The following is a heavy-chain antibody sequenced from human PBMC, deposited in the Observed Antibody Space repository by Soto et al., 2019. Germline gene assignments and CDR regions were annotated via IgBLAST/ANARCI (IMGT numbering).Heavy chain of an antibody. Sequence: PGGSVRLSCAGSGFTFGDSYMSWIRQAPGKGLEWLSYISPGSRYPAYADSVKGRFTISRDNAKRSLYLQMMSLTAEDTAIYYCVRGGGGGLFDPWGQGTMVTSPQ. D-gene: IGHD2-15*01. CDR3: VRGGGGGLFDP. V-gene: IGHV3-11*06. CDR1: GFTFGDSY. J-gene: IGHJ5*02. CDR2: ISPGSRYP.